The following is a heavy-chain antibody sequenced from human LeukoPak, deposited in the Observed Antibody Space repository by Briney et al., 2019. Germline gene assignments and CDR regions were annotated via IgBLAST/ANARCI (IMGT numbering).Heavy chain of an antibody. V-gene: IGHV3-74*03. CDR1: DFTFNYYW. CDR2: IHSDGSAT. J-gene: IGHJ4*02. CDR3: AKDELSCSSTSCYVPTPAEMD. D-gene: IGHD2-2*01. Sequence: PGGSLRLSCAASDFTFNYYWMHWLRQAPGKGLVWVSRIHSDGSATTYADSVKGRFTISRDNSKNTLYLQMNSLRAEDTAVYYCAKDELSCSSTSCYVPTPAEMDWGQGTLVTVSS.